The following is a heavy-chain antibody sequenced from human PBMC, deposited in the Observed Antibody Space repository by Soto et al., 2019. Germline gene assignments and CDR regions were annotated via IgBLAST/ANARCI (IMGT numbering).Heavy chain of an antibody. CDR3: ARSTAYYFDS. Sequence: QVQLVQSGAEVKKPGASVKLSCKASGYTFTSYYMHWVRQAPGQRLECLGIINPSGGVTTYAQNFQGRVTMTRDTSTSTVYMELSSLRSEDTAMYYCARSTAYYFDSWAQGTLVTVSS. CDR2: INPSGGVT. J-gene: IGHJ4*02. CDR1: GYTFTSYY. V-gene: IGHV1-46*01.